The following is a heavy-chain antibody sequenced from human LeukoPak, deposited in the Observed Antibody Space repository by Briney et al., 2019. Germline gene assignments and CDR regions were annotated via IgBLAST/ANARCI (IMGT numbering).Heavy chain of an antibody. Sequence: PGGSLRLSCAASGSTFSSYGMHWVRQAPGKGLEWVAVISYDGSNKYYADSVKGRFTISRDNSKNTLYLQMNSLRAEDTAVYYCARVRGIWFGELSTDYYGMDVWGQGTTVTVSS. CDR2: ISYDGSNK. D-gene: IGHD3-10*01. V-gene: IGHV3-30*03. CDR3: ARVRGIWFGELSTDYYGMDV. CDR1: GSTFSSYG. J-gene: IGHJ6*02.